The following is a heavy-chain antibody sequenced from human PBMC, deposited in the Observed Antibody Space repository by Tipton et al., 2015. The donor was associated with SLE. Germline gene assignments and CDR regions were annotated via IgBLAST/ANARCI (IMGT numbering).Heavy chain of an antibody. V-gene: IGHV4-39*07. Sequence: TLSLTCTVSGGSISSYYWGWIRQPPGKGLEWIGSIYYSGSTYYNPSLKSRVTISVDTSKNQFSLKLSSVTAADTAVYYCARVESSSWSYYFDYWGQGTLVTVSS. CDR2: IYYSGST. CDR3: ARVESSSWSYYFDY. D-gene: IGHD6-13*01. J-gene: IGHJ4*02. CDR1: GGSISSYY.